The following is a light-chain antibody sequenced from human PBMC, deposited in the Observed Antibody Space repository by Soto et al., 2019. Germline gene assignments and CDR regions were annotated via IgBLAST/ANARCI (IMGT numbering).Light chain of an antibody. CDR2: GAS. CDR1: QSVSSTY. J-gene: IGKJ1*01. Sequence: EIVLTQSPGTQSLSPGERATLSCRVSQSVSSTYLAWYQQKPGQTPRLLIYGASSRATGIPDRFSGSGSGTDFTLTISRLEPDDFAVYYCQQNGRTFGQGTKVEIK. CDR3: QQNGRT. V-gene: IGKV3-20*01.